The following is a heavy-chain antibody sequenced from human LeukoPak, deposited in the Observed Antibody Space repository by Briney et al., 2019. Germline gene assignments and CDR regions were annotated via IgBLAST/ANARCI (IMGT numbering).Heavy chain of an antibody. CDR3: ARPLNGAYVF. D-gene: IGHD2-8*01. CDR2: IYPGDSDT. Sequence: GESLKISCIGSEYSFSTYWIGWVRQMPGKGLEWMGIIYPGDSDTSYTPSFQGQVTISADNAISTAYLQWSRPKASDTAMYYCARPLNGAYVFWGQGTLVTVST. V-gene: IGHV5-51*01. J-gene: IGHJ4*02. CDR1: EYSFSTYW.